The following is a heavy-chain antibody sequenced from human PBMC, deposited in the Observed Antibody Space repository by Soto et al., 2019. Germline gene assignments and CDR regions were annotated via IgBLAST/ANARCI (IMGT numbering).Heavy chain of an antibody. V-gene: IGHV1-18*01. Sequence: ASVKVSCKTSGYSFTNYGISWVRQAPGQGLEWMGWINTNNGNTMYAQKVQGRVTMTTDTSTTTAYMELRSLRSDDTAVYYCARGGAASGINNWFDPWGQGTRVTVSS. CDR3: ARGGAASGINNWFDP. J-gene: IGHJ5*02. D-gene: IGHD6-13*01. CDR1: GYSFTNYG. CDR2: INTNNGNT.